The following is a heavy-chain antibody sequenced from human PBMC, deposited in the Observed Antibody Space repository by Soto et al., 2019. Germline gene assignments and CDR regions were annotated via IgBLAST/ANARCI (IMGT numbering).Heavy chain of an antibody. CDR3: ASIGRSIPIDC. J-gene: IGHJ4*02. Sequence: PRGPLRLSCAASGFTFSSYSMNLVLHAPGKGLEWVSSISSSSSYIYYADSVKGRFTIPRDNAKKSLYLQINSLRAEDTAVYYCASIGRSIPIDCWGQGT. CDR2: ISSSSSYI. CDR1: GFTFSSYS. V-gene: IGHV3-21*01. D-gene: IGHD2-15*01.